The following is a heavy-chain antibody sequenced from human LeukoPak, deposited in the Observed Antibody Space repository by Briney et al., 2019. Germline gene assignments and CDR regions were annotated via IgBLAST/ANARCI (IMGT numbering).Heavy chain of an antibody. V-gene: IGHV4-4*02. Sequence: SETLSLTCAVSGDSFSNPKWWNWVRRPPGQGLEWIGEIYHSGSTNYNPSLKGRVTISVDKSMNQFSLKLNSVTAADTAVYYCARGCPQCDYLDYWGQGTLVTVSS. D-gene: IGHD4-17*01. CDR1: GDSFSNPKW. CDR3: ARGCPQCDYLDY. CDR2: IYHSGST. J-gene: IGHJ4*02.